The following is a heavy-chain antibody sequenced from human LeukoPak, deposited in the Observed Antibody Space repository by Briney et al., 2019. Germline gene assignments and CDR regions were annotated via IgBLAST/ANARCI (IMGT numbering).Heavy chain of an antibody. CDR3: ARAYCGADCYRSPFDD. Sequence: GGSLRLSCAASGFTFSNYWVHWVRQAPGKGLVWVSRINRDGSTTNYADSVKGRFTVSRDNAKNTLYLQMNSLRVEDTAVYYCARAYCGADCYRSPFDDWGQGTLVTVSS. CDR1: GFTFSNYW. J-gene: IGHJ4*02. CDR2: INRDGSTT. V-gene: IGHV3-74*01. D-gene: IGHD2-21*02.